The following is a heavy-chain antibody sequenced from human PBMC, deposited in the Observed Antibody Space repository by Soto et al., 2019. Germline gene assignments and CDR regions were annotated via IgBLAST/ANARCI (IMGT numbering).Heavy chain of an antibody. CDR3: ARAVEMATTYYFDY. D-gene: IGHD5-12*01. Sequence: SETLSLTCTVSGGSISSYYWSWIRQPPGKGLEWIGYIYYSGSTNYNPSLKSRVTISVDTFKNQFSLKLSSVTAADTAVYYCARAVEMATTYYFDYWGQGTLVTVSS. J-gene: IGHJ4*02. CDR1: GGSISSYY. CDR2: IYYSGST. V-gene: IGHV4-59*01.